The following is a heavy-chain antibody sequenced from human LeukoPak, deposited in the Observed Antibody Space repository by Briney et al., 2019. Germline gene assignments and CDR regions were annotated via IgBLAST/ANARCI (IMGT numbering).Heavy chain of an antibody. CDR3: TTDRGISGTTDLDY. V-gene: IGHV3-15*01. D-gene: IGHD1-20*01. CDR2: IRSKTVGGTT. J-gene: IGHJ4*02. CDR1: GFIFTNAW. Sequence: PGGSLRLSCAASGFIFTNAWMSWVRQTPGKGLEWVGRIRSKTVGGTTDYAAPVKGRFTVSRDDSKNTFYLEMNSLKTEDTAVYYCTTDRGISGTTDLDYWGQGTLVTASS.